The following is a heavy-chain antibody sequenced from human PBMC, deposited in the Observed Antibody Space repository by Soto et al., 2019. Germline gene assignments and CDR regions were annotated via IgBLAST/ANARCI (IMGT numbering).Heavy chain of an antibody. J-gene: IGHJ4*02. CDR3: ARPNWNSRGGVYNL. CDR1: GFTFGDFY. CDR2: ITKTGTTI. V-gene: IGHV3-11*01. Sequence: QARLVESGGRLVEPGGSLRLSCTASGFTFGDFYMMWFRQAPGRGLEWISYITKTGTTIYHADPVKGRFSVSRDNARSSLYLQMNSLRAEDTAVYYCARPNWNSRGGVYNLWGQGTLVTVSS. D-gene: IGHD3-16*01.